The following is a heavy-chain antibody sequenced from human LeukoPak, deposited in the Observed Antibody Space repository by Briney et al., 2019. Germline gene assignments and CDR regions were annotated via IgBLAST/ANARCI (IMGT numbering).Heavy chain of an antibody. CDR3: VRAEQQLHWFDP. J-gene: IGHJ5*02. V-gene: IGHV1-46*01. D-gene: IGHD6-13*01. Sequence: ASVKVSCKASGYTFTSYYMHWVRQAPGQGLEWMGIINPSGGNTNYAQKFQGRVTMTRDTSTNTVYMELSSLRSDDTAVYYCVRAEQQLHWFDPWGQGTLVTVSS. CDR2: INPSGGNT. CDR1: GYTFTSYY.